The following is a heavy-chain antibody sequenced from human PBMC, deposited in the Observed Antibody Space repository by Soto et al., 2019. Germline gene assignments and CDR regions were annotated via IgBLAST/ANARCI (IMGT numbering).Heavy chain of an antibody. V-gene: IGHV4-30-2*01. Sequence: PSETLSLTCAVSGGYISSGGYSWSWIRQPPGKGLEWIGYIYHSGSTYYNPSLKSRVTISVDRSKNQFSLKLSSVTAADTAVYYCARGNVLAIDYWGQGTLVTVSS. CDR2: IYHSGST. CDR1: GGYISSGGYS. D-gene: IGHD6-13*01. CDR3: ARGNVLAIDY. J-gene: IGHJ4*02.